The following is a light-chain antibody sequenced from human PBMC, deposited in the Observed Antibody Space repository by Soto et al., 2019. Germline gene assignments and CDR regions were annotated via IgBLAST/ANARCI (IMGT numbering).Light chain of an antibody. Sequence: EIVLTQSPGTLSLSPGEGATLSCRASQNGNNNYLGWHQQKPGQAPRLLIYGASNRATGIPDRFSGSGSGTDFTLTISRLEPEDFAVYYCQQYGSSPWTFGQGTKVDIK. CDR3: QQYGSSPWT. V-gene: IGKV3-20*01. J-gene: IGKJ1*01. CDR2: GAS. CDR1: QNGNNNY.